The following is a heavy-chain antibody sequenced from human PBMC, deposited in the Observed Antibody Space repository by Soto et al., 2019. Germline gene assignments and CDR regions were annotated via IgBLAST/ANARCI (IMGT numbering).Heavy chain of an antibody. V-gene: IGHV4-30-4*01. Sequence: QVQLQESGPGLVKPSQTLSLTCTVSGGSISSGEYYWSWIRQPPGKGLEWIGYIYYSGSTYYNPSLQSRVTISVDTSKNQFSLKLRSVTAADTAVYYCARSLVGELWLMGYWGQGTLVTVSS. CDR2: IYYSGST. D-gene: IGHD3-10*01. CDR3: ARSLVGELWLMGY. CDR1: GGSISSGEYY. J-gene: IGHJ4*02.